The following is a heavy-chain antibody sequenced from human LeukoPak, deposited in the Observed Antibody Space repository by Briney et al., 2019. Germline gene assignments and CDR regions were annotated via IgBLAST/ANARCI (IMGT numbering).Heavy chain of an antibody. CDR2: IRHDGNKK. CDR3: VKDNPLDY. J-gene: IGHJ4*02. Sequence: GGSLRLSCGASGFTFSDYGMLWVRQAPGKGLDWVAFIRHDGNKKLYADSVKGRFTISRDNSKNTLYLYVNSLRPGDSAVYYCVKDNPLDYWGQGTLVIVSS. CDR1: GFTFSDYG. V-gene: IGHV3-30*02.